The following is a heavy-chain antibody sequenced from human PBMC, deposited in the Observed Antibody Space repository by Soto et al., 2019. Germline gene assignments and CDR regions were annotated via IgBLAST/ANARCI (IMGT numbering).Heavy chain of an antibody. CDR1: GFTFSSYA. CDR2: ISGSGGST. CDR3: AKGTDCSSTSCYAGILVNYFDY. J-gene: IGHJ4*02. V-gene: IGHV3-23*01. D-gene: IGHD2-2*01. Sequence: GESLKISCAASGFTFSSYAMSWVRQAPGKGLEWVSAISGSGGSTYYADSVKGRFTISRDNSKNTLYLQMNSLRAEDTAVYYCAKGTDCSSTSCYAGILVNYFDYWGQGTLVTVSS.